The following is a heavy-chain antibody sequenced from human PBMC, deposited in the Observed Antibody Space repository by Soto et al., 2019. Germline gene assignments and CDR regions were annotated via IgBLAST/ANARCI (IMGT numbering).Heavy chain of an antibody. CDR1: ETAFRDYT. Sequence: LSLTGGLSETAFRDYTWSSVRHATGAGLHWIGEVNRGGRTKYSPSLGRRLTISVDPSSNQVSLELRSVTAADTRLYYCAILKEENVWGTYSYLDLWGKGPRATVS. CDR3: AILKEENVWGTYSYLDL. D-gene: IGHD3-16*02. V-gene: IGHV4-34*01. J-gene: IGHJ5*02. CDR2: VNRGGRT.